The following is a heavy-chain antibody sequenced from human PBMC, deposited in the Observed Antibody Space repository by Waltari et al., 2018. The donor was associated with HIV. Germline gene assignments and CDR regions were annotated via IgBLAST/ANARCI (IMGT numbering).Heavy chain of an antibody. D-gene: IGHD6-19*01. CDR3: AKVGSSGPLDH. CDR2: IWYDGSNE. J-gene: IGHJ4*02. V-gene: IGHV3-33*08. Sequence: QVHLVESGGGVVQPGRSLRLSCVASCFPFSRFAMLWVRQTPGKGLEWVAGIWYDGSNENYADSVKGRFTISRDNSMDTLYLEMMSLRADDTAKYYCAKVGSSGPLDHWGQGTLVTVSP. CDR1: CFPFSRFA.